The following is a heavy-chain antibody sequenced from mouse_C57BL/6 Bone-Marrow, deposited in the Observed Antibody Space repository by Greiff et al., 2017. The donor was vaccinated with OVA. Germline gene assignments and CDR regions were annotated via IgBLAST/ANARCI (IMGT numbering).Heavy chain of an antibody. Sequence: VQLKQSGAELVRPGAPVKLSCTASGFNIKDDYMHWVKQRPEQGLEWIGWIDPENGDTEYASKFQGKATITADTSSNTAYLQLSSLTSEDTAVYYCTSYCNLDYWGQGTTLTVSS. CDR1: GFNIKDDY. CDR3: TSYCNLDY. V-gene: IGHV14-4*01. CDR2: IDPENGDT. J-gene: IGHJ2*01. D-gene: IGHD6-5*01.